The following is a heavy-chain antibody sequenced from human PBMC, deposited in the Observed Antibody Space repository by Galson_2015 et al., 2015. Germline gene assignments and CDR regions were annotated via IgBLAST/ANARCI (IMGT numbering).Heavy chain of an antibody. V-gene: IGHV3-53*01. CDR2: IYSGGST. J-gene: IGHJ4*02. CDR1: GFTVSSKY. Sequence: SLRLSCAASGFTVSSKYMTWVRQAPGKGLEWLSIIYSGGSTYYADSVKGRFAISRDNSRNTLDLQMNSLRAEDTAVYYCATVTKPLRYFDSWGQGTLVTVSS. CDR3: ATVTKPLRYFDS. D-gene: IGHD3-9*01.